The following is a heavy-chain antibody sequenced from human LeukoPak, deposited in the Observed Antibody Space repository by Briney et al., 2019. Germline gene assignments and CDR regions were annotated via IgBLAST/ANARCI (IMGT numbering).Heavy chain of an antibody. V-gene: IGHV1-69*13. CDR1: GGTFSSYA. Sequence: SVKVSCKASGGTFSSYAISWVRQAPGQGLERMGGIIPIFGTANYAQKFQGRVTITADESTSTAYMELSSLRSEDTAVYYCARDVGYCSGGSCYEGFDYWGQGTLVTVSS. D-gene: IGHD2-15*01. CDR2: IIPIFGTA. CDR3: ARDVGYCSGGSCYEGFDY. J-gene: IGHJ4*02.